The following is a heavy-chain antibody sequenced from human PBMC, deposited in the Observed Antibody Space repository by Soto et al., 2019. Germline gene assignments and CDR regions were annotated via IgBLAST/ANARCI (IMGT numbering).Heavy chain of an antibody. CDR1: GFTFSSYG. CDR3: ARDSYYYDSSGSPLFDY. V-gene: IGHV3-33*01. Sequence: GGSLRLSCAASGFTFSSYGMHWVRQAPGKGLEWVAVIWYDGSNKYYADSVKGRFTISRDNSKNTLYLQMNSLRAEDTAVYYCARDSYYYDSSGSPLFDYWGQGTLVTVSS. D-gene: IGHD3-22*01. CDR2: IWYDGSNK. J-gene: IGHJ4*02.